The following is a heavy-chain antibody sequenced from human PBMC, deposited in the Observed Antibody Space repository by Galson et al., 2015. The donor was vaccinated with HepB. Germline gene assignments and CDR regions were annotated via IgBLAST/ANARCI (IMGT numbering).Heavy chain of an antibody. Sequence: SLRLSCAASGFTFSSYAMNWVRQAPGKGLEWVSAISSSGHVTHYADSVRGRLTISRDNSKNTLSLQMNSLRVEDTAVYYCAKGGVATRRYDPWGQGTLVTVSP. D-gene: IGHD3-10*01. CDR1: GFTFSSYA. CDR2: ISSSGHVT. CDR3: AKGGVATRRYDP. V-gene: IGHV3-23*01. J-gene: IGHJ5*02.